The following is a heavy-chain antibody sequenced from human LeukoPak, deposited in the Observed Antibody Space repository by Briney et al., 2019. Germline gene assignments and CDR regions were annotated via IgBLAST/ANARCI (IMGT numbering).Heavy chain of an antibody. D-gene: IGHD3-9*01. Sequence: SETLSLTCTVSGGSISTGHYYWGWIRQPPGKGREWIGSMHYSGSTYYNPSLKSRVTVSVDTSENQVSLKLSSVTAADTAVYYCARDRSYVLRYFDWLFDYWGQGTLVTVSS. V-gene: IGHV4-39*07. CDR1: GGSISTGHYY. CDR2: MHYSGST. CDR3: ARDRSYVLRYFDWLFDY. J-gene: IGHJ4*02.